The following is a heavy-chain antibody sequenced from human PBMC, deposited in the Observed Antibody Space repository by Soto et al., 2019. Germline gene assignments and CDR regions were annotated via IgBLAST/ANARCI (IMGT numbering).Heavy chain of an antibody. D-gene: IGHD3-10*01. Sequence: ALVKVSCKASGYTFTSYYMHWVRQAPGQGLEWMGIINPSGGSTSYAQKFQGRVTMTRDTSTSTVYMELSSLRSEDSAVYYCARDAGPSGSYYWSFTNYYYGMDVWGQGTTVTVSS. CDR2: INPSGGST. CDR1: GYTFTSYY. V-gene: IGHV1-46*01. CDR3: ARDAGPSGSYYWSFTNYYYGMDV. J-gene: IGHJ6*02.